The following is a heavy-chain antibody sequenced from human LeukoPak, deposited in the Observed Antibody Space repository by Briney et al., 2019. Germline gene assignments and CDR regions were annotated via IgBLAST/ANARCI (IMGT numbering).Heavy chain of an antibody. CDR3: ARVPSSSSWFWFAP. Sequence: PSETLSLTCTVSAGSMSSSSYDWGWIRQPPGNGLEWIGSIYYSGSTHYNPSPKSRSIMSGDTAKNHCSLEMSSVTAADTAVYYCARVPSSSSWFWFAPWGQGNLVTVSS. V-gene: IGHV4-39*02. D-gene: IGHD6-13*01. CDR1: AGSMSSSSYD. J-gene: IGHJ5*02. CDR2: IYYSGST.